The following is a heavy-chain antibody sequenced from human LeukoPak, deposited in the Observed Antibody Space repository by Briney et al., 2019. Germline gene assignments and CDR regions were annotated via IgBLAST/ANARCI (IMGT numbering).Heavy chain of an antibody. CDR1: GGSISSYY. CDR2: IYYSGST. V-gene: IGHV4-59*01. J-gene: IGHJ6*03. Sequence: SETLSLTCTVSGGSISSYYWSWIRQPPGKGLEWIGYIYYSGSTNYNPSLKSRVTISVDTSKNQFSLKLSSVTAADTAVYYCARGDNDFWSGYYYYYMDVWGKGTTVTVSS. CDR3: ARGDNDFWSGYYYYYMDV. D-gene: IGHD3-3*01.